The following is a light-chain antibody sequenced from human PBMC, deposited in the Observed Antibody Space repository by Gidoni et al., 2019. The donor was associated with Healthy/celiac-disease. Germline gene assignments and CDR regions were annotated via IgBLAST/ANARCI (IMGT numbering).Light chain of an antibody. CDR1: QGSRTY. V-gene: IGKV1-17*01. CDR3: LQHNSYPWT. J-gene: IGKJ1*01. CDR2: AAS. Sequence: QMTQSPSSLSASVGNRVTITCRASQGSRTYLGWYQQKPGTAPKRLIYAASSLQSGVPARFSGSGSGTEFTLTISSLQPEDFATYYCLQHNSYPWTFGQGTKVEIK.